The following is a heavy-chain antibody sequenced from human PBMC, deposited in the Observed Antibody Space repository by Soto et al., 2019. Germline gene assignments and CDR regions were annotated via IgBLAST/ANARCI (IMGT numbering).Heavy chain of an antibody. CDR1: GYTFTNYA. V-gene: IGHV1-3*01. J-gene: IGHJ6*02. D-gene: IGHD3-3*01. CDR3: ARGGMTIYYYSDMDV. CDR2: IHAGNGNT. Sequence: ASVKVSCKASGYTFTNYAIHWVRQAPGQRLEWMGWIHAGNGNTKYSQKFQGRVTIIRDTSASTAYMELSSLRSEDTAVYYCARGGMTIYYYSDMDVWGQGTTVTVSS.